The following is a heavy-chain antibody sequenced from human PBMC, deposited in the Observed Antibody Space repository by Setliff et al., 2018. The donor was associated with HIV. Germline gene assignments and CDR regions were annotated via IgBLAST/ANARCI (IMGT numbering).Heavy chain of an antibody. V-gene: IGHV4-34*01. CDR2: INHSGST. CDR3: ARHAAAAPFRY. D-gene: IGHD6-13*01. CDR1: GGSFSGYY. J-gene: IGHJ4*02. Sequence: SETLSLTCAVYGGSFSGYYWSWIRQPPGKGLEWIGEINHSGSTNYNPSLKSRVTISVDTSKNQFSLKLSSVTAADTAVYFCARHAAAAPFRYWGQGTLVTVSS.